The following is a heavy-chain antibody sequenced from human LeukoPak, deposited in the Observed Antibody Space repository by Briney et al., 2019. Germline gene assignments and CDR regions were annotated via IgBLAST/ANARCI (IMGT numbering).Heavy chain of an antibody. D-gene: IGHD3-10*01. CDR1: GFTFSNAW. J-gene: IGHJ4*02. V-gene: IGHV3-15*01. CDR2: IKSKTDGGTT. Sequence: GGSLRLSCAASGFTFSNAWLSWVRRAPGKGLEWVGRIKSKTDGGTTDYAAPVKGRFTISRDDSKNTLYLQMNSLKTEDTAMYYCTTDTMVRGPIRAYFDYWGQRTLVTVSS. CDR3: TTDTMVRGPIRAYFDY.